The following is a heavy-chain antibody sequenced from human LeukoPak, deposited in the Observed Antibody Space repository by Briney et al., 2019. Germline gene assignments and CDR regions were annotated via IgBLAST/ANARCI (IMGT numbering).Heavy chain of an antibody. CDR2: MNPNSGNT. D-gene: IGHD2-15*01. J-gene: IGHJ6*03. CDR3: ARGDCSGSSCYSYYYYYMDV. Sequence: ASVKVSCKATGYTFTSYDINWVRQATGQGLEWMGWMNPNSGNTGYAQKFQGRVTMTRNTSISTAYMELSSLRSEDTAVYYCARGDCSGSSCYSYYYYYMDVWGKGTTVTVSS. V-gene: IGHV1-8*01. CDR1: GYTFTSYD.